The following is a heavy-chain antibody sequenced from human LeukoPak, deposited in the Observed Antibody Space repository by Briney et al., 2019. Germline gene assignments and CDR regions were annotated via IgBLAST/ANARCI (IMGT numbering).Heavy chain of an antibody. CDR3: ARGGGDGEGWVGQYYYIAV. CDR2: VYHSGST. D-gene: IGHD1-26*01. CDR1: GYSISSGYY. V-gene: IGHV4-38-2*02. J-gene: IGHJ6*03. Sequence: PSETLSLTCSVSGYSISSGYYWTWIRQPPGKGLEWIGNVYHSGSTYNNPSLKSRLTISVDTSKNQFSLQLSSVSAADTAVYYCARGGGDGEGWVGQYYYIAVWGKGTTVTVSS.